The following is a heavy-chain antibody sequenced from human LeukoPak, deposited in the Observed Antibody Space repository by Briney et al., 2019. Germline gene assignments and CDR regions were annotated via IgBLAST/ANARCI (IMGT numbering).Heavy chain of an antibody. CDR3: ARTSSYCSSTSCYGEPNWFDP. D-gene: IGHD2-2*01. Sequence: PSETLSLTCTVSGGSISSYYWSWIRQPPWKGLHRFGYIYYSGRTNYNPSPKSRVTISVDSSKNQFSLKLSSVTAADTAVYYCARTSSYCSSTSCYGEPNWFDPWGQGTLVTVSS. V-gene: IGHV4-59*08. J-gene: IGHJ5*01. CDR2: IYYSGRT. CDR1: GGSISSYY.